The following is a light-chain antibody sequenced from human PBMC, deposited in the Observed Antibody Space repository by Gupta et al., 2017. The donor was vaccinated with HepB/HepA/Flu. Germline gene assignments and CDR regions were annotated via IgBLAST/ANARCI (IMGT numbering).Light chain of an antibody. CDR1: QTIGYY. Sequence: DIQMTQSPSSLSASVGDRVTITCRASQTIGYYLNWYQQKAGKAPKLLIYATSSLQSGVPSRFSGSGYGTDFTLTIRSLQPEDFATYYCQQTDNPSLFTFGHGTTVDVK. J-gene: IGKJ3*01. V-gene: IGKV1-39*01. CDR3: QQTDNPSLFT. CDR2: ATS.